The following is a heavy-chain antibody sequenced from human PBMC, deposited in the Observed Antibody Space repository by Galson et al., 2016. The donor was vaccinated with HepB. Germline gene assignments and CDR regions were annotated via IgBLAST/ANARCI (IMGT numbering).Heavy chain of an antibody. J-gene: IGHJ4*02. CDR1: GFSFRTYA. D-gene: IGHD3-10*01. CDR3: AKDRYGSGTNYLDL. V-gene: IGHV3-30*18. Sequence: SLRLSCAGSGFSFRTYAMHWVRQAPGKGLQWVAALLHDGTKDEYAESAKGRFTISQDNSNNTVFLQMNNLRTDATALYYCAKDRYGSGTNYLDLWGQGALVTVSS. CDR2: LLHDGTKD.